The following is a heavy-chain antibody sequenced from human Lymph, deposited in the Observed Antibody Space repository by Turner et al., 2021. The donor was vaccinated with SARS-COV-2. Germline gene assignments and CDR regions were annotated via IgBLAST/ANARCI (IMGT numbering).Heavy chain of an antibody. D-gene: IGHD2-2*01. CDR3: AKGGGWGYQLGVYFDY. J-gene: IGHJ4*02. V-gene: IGHV3-23*01. CDR1: GFTFSSYA. CDR2: ISGSGGST. Sequence: EVQLLESGGGLVQPGGSLRLPCAASGFTFSSYAMSWVRQAPGKGVEWVSAISGSGGSTYYADSVKGRFTISRDNSKNTRYLQMNRLRAEDTAVYYCAKGGGWGYQLGVYFDYWGQGTLVTVSS.